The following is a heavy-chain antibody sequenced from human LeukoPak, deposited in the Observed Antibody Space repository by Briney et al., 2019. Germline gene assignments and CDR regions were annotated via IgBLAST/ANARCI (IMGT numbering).Heavy chain of an antibody. D-gene: IGHD2-2*01. CDR2: IYGVDSDT. CDR3: ARRQGCSNTACPPDS. J-gene: IGHJ4*02. V-gene: IGHV5-51*01. CDR1: GSTFNTYW. Sequence: PGAPSHTCCKGSGSTFNTYWSGGGRQLPGEGGGGGGIIYGVDSDTRYTPSFQRHLTISLDKFISTAYLQWSSLKASDTALYCCARRQGCSNTACPPDSWGQGTLVTVSS.